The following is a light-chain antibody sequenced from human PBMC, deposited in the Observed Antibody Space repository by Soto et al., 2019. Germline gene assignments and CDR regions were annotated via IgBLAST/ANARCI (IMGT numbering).Light chain of an antibody. V-gene: IGLV1-40*01. CDR1: SSNIGSGYD. J-gene: IGLJ1*01. Sequence: QSVLTQPPSVSGAPGQTVTISCTGTSSNIGSGYDVHWYQHLPGTAPKLLIYGNTIRPSGVPDRFSGSKSGTSASLAITGLQAEDEADYYCQSYDRSLRGYVFGTGTKLTVL. CDR2: GNT. CDR3: QSYDRSLRGYV.